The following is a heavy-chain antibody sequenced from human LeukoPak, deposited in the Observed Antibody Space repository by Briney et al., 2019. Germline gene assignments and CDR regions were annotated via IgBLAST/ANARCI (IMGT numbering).Heavy chain of an antibody. CDR1: GGSFSGHY. CDR2: INHSGST. V-gene: IGHV4-34*01. J-gene: IGHJ3*02. Sequence: SETLSLTCAVYGGSFSGHYWSWIRQPPGKGLEWIGEINHSGSTNYNPSLKSRVTISVDTSKNQFSLKLSSVTAADTAVYYCARGDDYVWGSYRPLPHDAFDIWGQGTMVTVSS. D-gene: IGHD3-16*02. CDR3: ARGDDYVWGSYRPLPHDAFDI.